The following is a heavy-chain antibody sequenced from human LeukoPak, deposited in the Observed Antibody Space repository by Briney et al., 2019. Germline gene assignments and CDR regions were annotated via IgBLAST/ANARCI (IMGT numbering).Heavy chain of an antibody. Sequence: VASVKVSCKASGYTFTGYYMHWGRQAPGQGLEWTGWINPNSGGTNYAQKFQGRVTMTRDTSISTAYMVLSRLRSDDTAVYYCARIPMQGSPWDYWGQGTLVTVSS. V-gene: IGHV1-2*02. CDR3: ARIPMQGSPWDY. CDR2: INPNSGGT. CDR1: GYTFTGYY. J-gene: IGHJ4*02.